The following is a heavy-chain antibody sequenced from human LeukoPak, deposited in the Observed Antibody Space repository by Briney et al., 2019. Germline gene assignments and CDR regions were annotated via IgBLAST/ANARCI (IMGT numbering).Heavy chain of an antibody. J-gene: IGHJ4*02. Sequence: PVASVKVSCKASGYTFTSYGISWVRQAPGQGLEWMGWISAYNGNTNYAQKLQGRVTMTTDTSTSTAYMELRSLRSDDTAVYYCARDNILEVAATDYFDYWGQGTLVTVSS. CDR1: GYTFTSYG. CDR2: ISAYNGNT. V-gene: IGHV1-18*01. CDR3: ARDNILEVAATDYFDY. D-gene: IGHD2-15*01.